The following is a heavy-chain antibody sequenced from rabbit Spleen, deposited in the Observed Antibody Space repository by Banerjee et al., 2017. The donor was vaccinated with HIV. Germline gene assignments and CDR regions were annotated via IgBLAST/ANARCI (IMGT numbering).Heavy chain of an antibody. CDR1: GFDLSSYW. Sequence: QSLEESGGGLVKPGGTLTLTCKASGFDLSSYWMYWVRQAPGKGLEWIACIYAGSSVTTYYANWAKGRFTISKTSSTTVTLQMTSLTVADTATYFCARDPYGDNTGNINLWGPGTLVTVS. CDR3: ARDPYGDNTGNINL. D-gene: IGHD2-1*01. J-gene: IGHJ4*01. V-gene: IGHV1S40*01. CDR2: IYAGSSVTT.